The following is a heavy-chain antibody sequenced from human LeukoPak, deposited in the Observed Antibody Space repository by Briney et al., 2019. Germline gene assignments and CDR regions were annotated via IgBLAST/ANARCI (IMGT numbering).Heavy chain of an antibody. J-gene: IGHJ3*02. CDR3: TRDPRGSYGPDAFDI. V-gene: IGHV3-49*04. CDR1: GFTFGDYA. D-gene: IGHD1-26*01. CDR2: IRSKAYGGTT. Sequence: GGSLRLSCTPSGFTFGDYAMSWVRQAPGKGLEWVGFIRSKAYGGTTEYAASVKGRFTISRDDSKSIAYLQMNSLKTEDTAVYYCTRDPRGSYGPDAFDIWGQGTMVTVSS.